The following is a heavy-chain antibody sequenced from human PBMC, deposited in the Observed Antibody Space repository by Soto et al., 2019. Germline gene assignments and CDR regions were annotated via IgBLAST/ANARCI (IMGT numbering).Heavy chain of an antibody. Sequence: PSETLSLTCTVSGGSISSSSYYWGWIRQPPGKGLEWIGSIYYSGSTYYNPSLKSRVTISVDTSKNQFSLKLSSVTAADTAAYYCARSSYYYDGGGNDYWGQGTLVTVSS. D-gene: IGHD3-22*01. CDR3: ARSSYYYDGGGNDY. CDR2: IYYSGST. V-gene: IGHV4-39*01. CDR1: GGSISSSSYY. J-gene: IGHJ4*02.